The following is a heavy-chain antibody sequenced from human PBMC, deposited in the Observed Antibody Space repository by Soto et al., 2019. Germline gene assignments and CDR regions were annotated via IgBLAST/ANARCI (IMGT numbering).Heavy chain of an antibody. CDR3: ATGVDLQYGLDV. J-gene: IGHJ6*02. Sequence: EVPLVESGGGLVQREESLRLSCAASGFALRSYSMNWVRQAPGKGLEWVTYISAAANTIYYADSVKGRFTISRDNAKNSRYLQLNSLRDEDTAVSFCATGVDLQYGLDVWGQGTTVTVSS. CDR1: GFALRSYS. V-gene: IGHV3-48*02. D-gene: IGHD3-10*01. CDR2: ISAAANTI.